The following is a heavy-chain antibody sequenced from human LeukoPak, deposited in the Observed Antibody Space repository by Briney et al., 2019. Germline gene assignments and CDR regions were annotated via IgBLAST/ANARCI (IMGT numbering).Heavy chain of an antibody. D-gene: IGHD3-22*01. CDR2: INHSGST. Sequence: SETLSLTCAVYGGSFSGYYWSWIRQPPGKGLEWIGEINHSGSTNYNPSLKSRVTISVDTSKNQFSLKLSSVTAADTAVYYCARGYPYYYDSSGYYLDYWGQGTLVTVSS. CDR3: ARGYPYYYDSSGYYLDY. J-gene: IGHJ4*02. CDR1: GGSFSGYY. V-gene: IGHV4-34*01.